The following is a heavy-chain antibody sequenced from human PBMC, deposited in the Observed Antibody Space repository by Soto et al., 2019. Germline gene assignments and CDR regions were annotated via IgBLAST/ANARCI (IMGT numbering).Heavy chain of an antibody. Sequence: VASVKVSCKASGYTFTSYGISWVRQAPGQGLEWMGWISAYNGKTNYAQKIQGRVTMTTDTSTSTAYMELRSLRSDDTAVYYCARERAGPAAMDRLADYWGQGTLVTVPS. J-gene: IGHJ4*02. CDR3: ARERAGPAAMDRLADY. CDR1: GYTFTSYG. V-gene: IGHV1-18*01. D-gene: IGHD2-2*01. CDR2: ISAYNGKT.